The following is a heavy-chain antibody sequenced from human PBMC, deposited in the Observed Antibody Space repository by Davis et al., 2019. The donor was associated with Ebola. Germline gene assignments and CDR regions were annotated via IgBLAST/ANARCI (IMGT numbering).Heavy chain of an antibody. CDR2: INPNSGGT. CDR1: GYTFTGYY. D-gene: IGHD6-19*01. J-gene: IGHJ3*02. Sequence: ASVKVSCKASGYTFTGYYMHWVRQAPGQGLEWMGWINPNSGGTNYAQKFQGWVTMTRDTSISTAYMELSRLRSDDTAGYYCARDNGYSSGHDACDIWGQGTMVTVSS. CDR3: ARDNGYSSGHDACDI. V-gene: IGHV1-2*04.